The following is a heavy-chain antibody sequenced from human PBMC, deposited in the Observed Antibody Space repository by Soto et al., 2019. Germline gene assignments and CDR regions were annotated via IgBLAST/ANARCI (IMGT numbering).Heavy chain of an antibody. J-gene: IGHJ6*02. Sequence: QVQLQQWGAGLLKPSETLSLTCAVYGGSFSGYYWSWIRQPPGKGLEWVAVISYDGSNKYYADSVKGRFTISRDNSKNTLYLQMNSLRAEDTAVYYCARPRGRYCSSTSCLYYYYYYGMDVWGQGTTVTVSS. CDR1: GGSFSGYY. CDR3: ARPRGRYCSSTSCLYYYYYYGMDV. V-gene: IGHV3-30-3*01. D-gene: IGHD2-2*01. CDR2: ISYDGSNK.